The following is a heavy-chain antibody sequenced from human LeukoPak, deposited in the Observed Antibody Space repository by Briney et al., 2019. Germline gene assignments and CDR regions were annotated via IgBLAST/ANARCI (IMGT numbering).Heavy chain of an antibody. CDR3: ARGGFSHAFDV. CDR1: GFAFRSYW. D-gene: IGHD5-12*01. V-gene: IGHV3-74*01. CDR2: VDNDGSDT. J-gene: IGHJ3*01. Sequence: GGSLRLSCAASGFAFRSYWIHWVRQVPGKGLVWVGRVDNDGSDTIYADSVRGRFTVSRDNAKNPVYLQMNSLRVEDTAVYLCARGGFSHAFDVWGQGTVVTVSS.